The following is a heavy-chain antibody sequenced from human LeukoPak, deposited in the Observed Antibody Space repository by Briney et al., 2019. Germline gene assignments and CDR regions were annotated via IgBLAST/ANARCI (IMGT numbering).Heavy chain of an antibody. V-gene: IGHV4-59*01. D-gene: IGHD5-12*01. CDR1: GGSISSYY. CDR2: IHYSGNT. CDR3: ARVPYSGYEFTIDP. J-gene: IGHJ5*02. Sequence: SETLSLTCTVSGGSISSYYWSWIRQPPGKGLEWLGYIHYSGNTDYNPSLKSRVTMSLHTSENQFSLKLSSVTAADTAVYYCARVPYSGYEFTIDPWGQGTLVTVSS.